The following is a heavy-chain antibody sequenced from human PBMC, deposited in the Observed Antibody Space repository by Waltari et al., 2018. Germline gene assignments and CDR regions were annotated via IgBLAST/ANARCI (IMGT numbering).Heavy chain of an antibody. CDR3: ARDRGRGLYLDS. V-gene: IGHV4-4*02. CDR2: GRGDWRT. D-gene: IGHD5-12*01. CDR1: GDPMASSDC. Sequence: QLQESGPGLGKPSGTLSPTCDVSGDPMASSDCWSWVREAPGKGLEWIGHGRGDWRTNYNPSFASRVTISLDTSRSQFSLKLTSATVADTAMYYCARDRGRGLYLDSWGQGTLVTVS. J-gene: IGHJ4*02.